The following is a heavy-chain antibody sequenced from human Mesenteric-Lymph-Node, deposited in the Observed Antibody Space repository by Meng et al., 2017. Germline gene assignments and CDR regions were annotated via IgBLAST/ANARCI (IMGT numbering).Heavy chain of an antibody. D-gene: IGHD1-26*01. CDR2: INAYNGDT. V-gene: IGHV1-18*01. J-gene: IGHJ4*02. Sequence: QAKLVQAGGEVKKPGASVKVSCKSSGDTFTNYGITWVRQAPGQGLEWMGWINAYNGDTNYAQTLQGRVTMTTDTSTSTAYMELRSLRSDDTAVYYCARVEVGITSGDYWGQGTLVTVSS. CDR1: GDTFTNYG. CDR3: ARVEVGITSGDY.